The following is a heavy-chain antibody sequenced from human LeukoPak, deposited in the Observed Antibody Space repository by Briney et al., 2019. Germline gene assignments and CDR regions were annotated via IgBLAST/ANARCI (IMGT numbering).Heavy chain of an antibody. D-gene: IGHD3-22*01. V-gene: IGHV4-59*05. CDR1: GGSISSYY. Sequence: SETLSLTCTVSGGSISSYYWSWIRQPPGKGLEWVGSIYYSGSTYYNPSLKSRVTISVDTSKNQFSLKLSSVTAADTAVYYCARQSRDSSGYYSLDYWGQGTLVTVSS. CDR3: ARQSRDSSGYYSLDY. J-gene: IGHJ4*02. CDR2: IYYSGST.